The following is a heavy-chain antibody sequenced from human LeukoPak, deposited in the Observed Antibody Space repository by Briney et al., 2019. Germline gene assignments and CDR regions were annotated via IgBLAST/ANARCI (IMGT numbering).Heavy chain of an antibody. D-gene: IGHD2-8*01. V-gene: IGHV1-18*01. Sequence: ASVKVSCKASGYTFTSYGISWVRQAPGQGLEWMGWISAYNGNTNYAQKLQGRVTMTTDTSTSTAYMELRSLRYDDTAVYYCARNDPDCTNGVCYGLTRPWGQGTLVTVSS. CDR2: ISAYNGNT. CDR3: ARNDPDCTNGVCYGLTRP. CDR1: GYTFTSYG. J-gene: IGHJ5*02.